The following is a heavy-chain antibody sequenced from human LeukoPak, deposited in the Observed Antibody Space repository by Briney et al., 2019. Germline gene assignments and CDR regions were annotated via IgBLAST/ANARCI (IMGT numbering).Heavy chain of an antibody. CDR3: AKDRDGYNNAIDY. CDR2: ISGSGGST. J-gene: IGHJ4*02. D-gene: IGHD5-24*01. CDR1: GFSVSRNY. V-gene: IGHV3-23*01. Sequence: GGSLRLSCAASGFSVSRNYMNWVRQAPGKGLEWVSAISGSGGSTYYADSVKGRFTISRDNSKNTLYLQMNSLRAEDTAVYYCAKDRDGYNNAIDYWGQGTLVTVSS.